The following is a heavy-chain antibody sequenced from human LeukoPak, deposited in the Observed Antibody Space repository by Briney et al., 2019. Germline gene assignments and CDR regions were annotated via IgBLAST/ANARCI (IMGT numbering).Heavy chain of an antibody. Sequence: GGSLRLSCAASGFTFSSYWMHWVRQAPGKGLVWVSRINSDGSSTRYADSVKGRFTISRDNAKTSLFLQMNSLRIDDTAMYYCTRTVNSASDFWGQGTLVTVSS. J-gene: IGHJ4*02. CDR3: TRTVNSASDF. V-gene: IGHV3-74*01. D-gene: IGHD4-23*01. CDR2: INSDGSST. CDR1: GFTFSSYW.